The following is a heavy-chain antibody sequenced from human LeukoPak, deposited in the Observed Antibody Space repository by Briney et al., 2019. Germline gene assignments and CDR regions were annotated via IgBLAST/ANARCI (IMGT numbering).Heavy chain of an antibody. CDR2: IIPIFGTA. V-gene: IGHV1-69*13. J-gene: IGHJ4*02. D-gene: IGHD1-26*01. CDR3: ARDPPQNIVGATRGGDY. Sequence: GASVKVSCKASGYTFTSYGISWVRQAPGQGLEWMGGIIPIFGTANYAQKFRGRVTITADESTSTAYMELSSLRSEDTAVYYCARDPPQNIVGATRGGDYWGQGTLVTVSS. CDR1: GYTFTSYG.